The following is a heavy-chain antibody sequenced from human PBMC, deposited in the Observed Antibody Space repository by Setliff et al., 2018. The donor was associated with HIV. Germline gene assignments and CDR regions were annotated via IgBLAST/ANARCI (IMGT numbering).Heavy chain of an antibody. J-gene: IGHJ6*02. Sequence: SETLSLTCSLSGGSINDHYFSWIRQSPWKGLEWIGSINYSGRPKYNPSLNSRGTISLDTSKNELSLKLTSVTAADTALYYCARHNVITYGGLFFDYYYYGMDVWAHGTTVTVSS. CDR1: GGSINDHY. CDR3: ARHNVITYGGLFFDYYYYGMDV. V-gene: IGHV4-59*11. CDR2: INYSGRP. D-gene: IGHD3-16*01.